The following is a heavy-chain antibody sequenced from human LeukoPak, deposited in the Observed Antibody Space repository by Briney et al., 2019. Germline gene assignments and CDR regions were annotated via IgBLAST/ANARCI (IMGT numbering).Heavy chain of an antibody. D-gene: IGHD6-19*01. J-gene: IGHJ4*02. CDR1: GGSISSYY. CDR2: IYYSVST. V-gene: IGHV4-59*08. Sequence: PSETLSLTCTVSGGSISSYYWSWIRQPPGKGLEWIGYIYYSVSTNYNPSLKSRVTISVDTSKNQFSLKLSSVTAADTAVYYCARRSSGSSGWSAFYYFDYWGQGTLVTVSS. CDR3: ARRSSGSSGWSAFYYFDY.